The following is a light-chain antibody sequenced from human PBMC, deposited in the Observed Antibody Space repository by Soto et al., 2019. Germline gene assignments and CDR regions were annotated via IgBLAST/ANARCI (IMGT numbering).Light chain of an antibody. CDR3: QSYDSSLRGSV. J-gene: IGLJ1*01. V-gene: IGLV1-40*01. Sequence: QSVLTQPPSVSGAPGQRVTISCTGSSSNIGAGYDVHWYQQLPGTAPKLLIYDNTNRPSGVPDRFSGSKSGTSASLAITGLHAEDEADYYCQSYDSSLRGSVFGSGTKLTVL. CDR1: SSNIGAGYD. CDR2: DNT.